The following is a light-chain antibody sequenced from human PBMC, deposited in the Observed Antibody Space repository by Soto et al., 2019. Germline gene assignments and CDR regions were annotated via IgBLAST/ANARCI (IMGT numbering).Light chain of an antibody. Sequence: VLTQPPSVSGAPGQRVTISCTGSSSNIGAHYDVHWYQQLPGTAPKLLIYGNSNRPSGVPDRFSGSKSGTSASLAITGLQAEDEADYYCQSYDSSLSGYVFGTGTKVTVL. CDR1: SSNIGAHYD. CDR2: GNS. J-gene: IGLJ1*01. V-gene: IGLV1-40*01. CDR3: QSYDSSLSGYV.